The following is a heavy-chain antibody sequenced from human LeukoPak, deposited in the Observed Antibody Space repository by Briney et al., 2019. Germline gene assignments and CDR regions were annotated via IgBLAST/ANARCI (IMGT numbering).Heavy chain of an antibody. J-gene: IGHJ4*02. Sequence: PGGSLRLSCAASGFTFSTFAMIWVRQAPGKGLEWVSGINWNGGSTGYADSVKGRFTISRDNAKNTLYLQMNSLRAEDTAVYYCARIYGSGSYYNPPHYWGQGTLVTVSS. CDR3: ARIYGSGSYYNPPHY. V-gene: IGHV3-20*04. CDR2: INWNGGST. D-gene: IGHD3-10*01. CDR1: GFTFSTFA.